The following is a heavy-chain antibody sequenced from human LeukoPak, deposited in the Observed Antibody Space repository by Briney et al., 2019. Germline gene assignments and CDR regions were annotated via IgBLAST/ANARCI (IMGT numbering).Heavy chain of an antibody. CDR2: INPDSGVT. D-gene: IGHD3-10*01. J-gene: IGHJ4*02. Sequence: GASVKLSCKASGYRLGSYYMHWVRQAPGQGLEWMGRINPDSGVTSYAQKFQGRVTITRDTSISTVYMDLRSVRSDDTAVYYCAREAGGSGTYYIDYWGEGTLVTASS. CDR3: AREAGGSGTYYIDY. CDR1: GYRLGSYY. V-gene: IGHV1-2*06.